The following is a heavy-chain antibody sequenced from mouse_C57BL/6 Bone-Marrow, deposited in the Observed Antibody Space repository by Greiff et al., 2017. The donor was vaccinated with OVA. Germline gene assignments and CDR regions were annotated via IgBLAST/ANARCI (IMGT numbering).Heavy chain of an antibody. CDR3: TRWGSSSAWFAY. V-gene: IGHV1-81*01. Sequence: VQLQQSGAELARPGASVKLSCKASGYTFTSYGISWVKQRTGQGLEWIGEIYPRSGNTYYNEKFKGKATLTADKSSSTAYMELSSLTNEDSAVYYCTRWGSSSAWFAYWGQGTLVTVSA. J-gene: IGHJ3*01. D-gene: IGHD1-1*01. CDR1: GYTFTSYG. CDR2: IYPRSGNT.